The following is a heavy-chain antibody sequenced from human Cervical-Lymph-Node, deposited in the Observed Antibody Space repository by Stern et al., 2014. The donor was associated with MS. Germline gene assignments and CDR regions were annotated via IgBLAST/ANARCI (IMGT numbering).Heavy chain of an antibody. J-gene: IGHJ4*02. V-gene: IGHV4-4*02. CDR1: GASISSSNW. D-gene: IGHD3-10*01. CDR2: IYHSGST. Sequence: QVQLQESGPGLVKPSGTLSLTCAVSGASISSSNWWSWVRQPPGKGLEWIGEIYHSGSTNYNSSIKSRVTMLVDKSRNQFSLKLSSVTAADTAVYYCARSLTSDGSGSSTYYFDYWGQGTLVTVSS. CDR3: ARSLTSDGSGSSTYYFDY.